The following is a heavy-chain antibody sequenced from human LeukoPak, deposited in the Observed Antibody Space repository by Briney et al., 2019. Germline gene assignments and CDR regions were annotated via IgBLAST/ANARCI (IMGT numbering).Heavy chain of an antibody. V-gene: IGHV1-8*01. CDR1: GYTFTSYD. Sequence: ASVKVSCKASGYTFTSYDINWVRQATGQGLEWMGWMNPDSGNTGYAQKFQGRVTITRNTSISTAYMELSSLRSEDTAVYYCARDVGYCGGGRCSRGAFDMWGQGTMVTVSS. CDR2: MNPDSGNT. J-gene: IGHJ3*02. D-gene: IGHD2-15*01. CDR3: ARDVGYCGGGRCSRGAFDM.